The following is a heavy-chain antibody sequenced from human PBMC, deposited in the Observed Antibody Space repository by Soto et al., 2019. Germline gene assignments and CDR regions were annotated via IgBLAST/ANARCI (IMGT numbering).Heavy chain of an antibody. V-gene: IGHV4-59*01. CDR3: ARENYYGSGTYVRLDV. D-gene: IGHD3-10*01. Sequence: QVQLQESGPGLVKPSETLSLTCTVSGDSISTYYWSWIRQPPGKGLDWIGYLYDSGSTHYNPSLKSRVTISVDTSKKQFSRKLTSVTAADTAVYYGARENYYGSGTYVRLDVWGQGTRVTVSS. CDR2: LYDSGST. J-gene: IGHJ6*02. CDR1: GDSISTYY.